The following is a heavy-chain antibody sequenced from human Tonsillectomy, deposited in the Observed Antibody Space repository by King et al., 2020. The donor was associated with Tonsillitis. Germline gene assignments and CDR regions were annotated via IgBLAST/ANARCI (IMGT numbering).Heavy chain of an antibody. CDR3: ARQIQDYGGNSAHDAFNI. V-gene: IGHV5-51*01. J-gene: IGHJ3*02. Sequence: QLVQSGAVMKKPGDSLKISCQGSGYRFTNYWIVWVRQMPGKGPEWMGLIYPRDSDTRYSPSFQGQVTISVDKSINTAYLQWSSLKASDTAMYYCARQIQDYGGNSAHDAFNIWGQGTMVTVSS. D-gene: IGHD4-23*01. CDR1: GYRFTNYW. CDR2: IYPRDSDT.